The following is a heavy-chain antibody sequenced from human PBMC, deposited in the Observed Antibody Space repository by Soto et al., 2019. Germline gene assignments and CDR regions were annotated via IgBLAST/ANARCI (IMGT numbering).Heavy chain of an antibody. CDR3: ASAGTKPFDY. Sequence: VQLVESGGGLVQPGGSLRLSCAASGFTFSSYSFNWVRQAPGKGLEWVSSISSCSSYVYYADSVKGRFTISRDNAKSTGYRPRNSVRAEGAGVDYCASAGTKPFDYWGKGTMVTVSS. V-gene: IGHV3-21*01. CDR1: GFTFSSYS. CDR2: ISSCSSYV. J-gene: IGHJ4*02. D-gene: IGHD6-13*01.